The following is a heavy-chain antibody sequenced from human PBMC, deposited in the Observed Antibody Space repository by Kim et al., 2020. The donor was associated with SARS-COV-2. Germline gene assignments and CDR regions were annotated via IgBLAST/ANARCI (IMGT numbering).Heavy chain of an antibody. V-gene: IGHV3-9*01. CDR1: GFTFDDYA. Sequence: GGSLRLSCAASGFTFDDYAMHWVRQAPGKGLEWVSGISWNSGSIGYADSVKGRFTISRDNAKNSLYLQMNSLRAEDTALYYCAKAASLLRGDLHGYFDYWGQGTLVTVSS. D-gene: IGHD4-17*01. J-gene: IGHJ4*02. CDR2: ISWNSGSI. CDR3: AKAASLLRGDLHGYFDY.